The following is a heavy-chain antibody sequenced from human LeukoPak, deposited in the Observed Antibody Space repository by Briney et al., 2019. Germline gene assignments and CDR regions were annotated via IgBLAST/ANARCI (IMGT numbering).Heavy chain of an antibody. V-gene: IGHV1-69*04. D-gene: IGHD2-15*01. J-gene: IGHJ4*02. CDR1: GGTFSSYA. Sequence: SVKVSCKASGGTFSSYAISWMRQAPGQGLEWMGRIIPILGIANYAQKFQGRVTITADKSTSTAYMELSSLRSEDTAVYYCARTRYCSGGSCYSGPFDYWGQGTLVTVSS. CDR2: IIPILGIA. CDR3: ARTRYCSGGSCYSGPFDY.